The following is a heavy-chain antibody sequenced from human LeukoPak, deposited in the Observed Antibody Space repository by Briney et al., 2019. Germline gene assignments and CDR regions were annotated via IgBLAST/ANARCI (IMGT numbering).Heavy chain of an antibody. V-gene: IGHV1-2*06. CDR1: GYTFTGYY. CDR3: ARAFSFDHELFDY. CDR2: INPNSGGT. D-gene: IGHD3-9*01. Sequence: ASVKVSCKASGYTFTGYYMHWVRQAPGQGLEWMGRINPNSGGTHYAPKFQARVTMTRDTSLTTVYMDLTWLTSDDTAVYYCARAFSFDHELFDYWGQGTLVTVSS. J-gene: IGHJ4*02.